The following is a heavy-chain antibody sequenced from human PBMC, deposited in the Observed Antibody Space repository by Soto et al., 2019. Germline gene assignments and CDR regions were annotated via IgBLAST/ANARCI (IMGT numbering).Heavy chain of an antibody. J-gene: IGHJ4*02. CDR2: ISGSGGST. V-gene: IGHV3-23*01. Sequence: EVQLLESGGGLVQPGGSLRLSCAASGFTFSNFAMSWVRQAPGKGLEWVSTISGSGGSTYYADSVKGRFTISRDNSKXTLYLQMNSLRPDDTAVYYCAKDLGVGDSSALAGLWGQGTLVTVSS. CDR1: GFTFSNFA. D-gene: IGHD3-22*01. CDR3: AKDLGVGDSSALAGL.